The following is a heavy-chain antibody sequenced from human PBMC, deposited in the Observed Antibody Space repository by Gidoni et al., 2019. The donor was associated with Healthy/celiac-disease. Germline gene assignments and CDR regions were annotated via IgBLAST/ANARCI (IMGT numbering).Heavy chain of an antibody. V-gene: IGHV3-33*08. CDR3: ARGAPTYYDFWNGYSLL. CDR2: MWYGRSNK. J-gene: IGHJ4*02. Sequence: QVQPVEFWGGVVQPWRAPRLPRAPPCFTFSTSGMLWVRQAPGKGLGSVAFMWYGRSNKSYAGSGKGLFTIYRDNSKNALYLQMISLRAEDTDVYYCARGAPTYYDFWNGYSLLWGQGTLVTVSS. D-gene: IGHD3-3*01. CDR1: CFTFSTSG.